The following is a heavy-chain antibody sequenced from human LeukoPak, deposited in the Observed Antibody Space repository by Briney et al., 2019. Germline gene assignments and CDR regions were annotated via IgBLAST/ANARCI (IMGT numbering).Heavy chain of an antibody. CDR2: MNPNSGNT. CDR3: ARGGSIVVPAAITDYYYYMDV. CDR1: GYTFTSYD. D-gene: IGHD2-2*01. Sequence: ASVRVSCKASGYTFTSYDINWVRQATGQGLEWMGWMNPNSGNTGYAQKFQGRVTITRNTSISTAYMELSRLRSEDTAVYYCARGGSIVVPAAITDYYYYMDVWGKGTTVTVSS. J-gene: IGHJ6*03. V-gene: IGHV1-8*03.